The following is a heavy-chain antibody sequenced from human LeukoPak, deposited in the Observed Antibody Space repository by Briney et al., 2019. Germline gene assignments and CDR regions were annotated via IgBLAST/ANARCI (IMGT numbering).Heavy chain of an antibody. D-gene: IGHD3-22*01. J-gene: IGHJ4*02. Sequence: PSETLSLTCAVYGGSFSGYYWSWIRQPPGKGLEWIGEINHSGSTNYNPSLKSRVTISVDTSKNQFSLKLSSVTAADTAVYYCARGDDSSGLLDYWGQGTLVTVSS. CDR3: ARGDDSSGLLDY. V-gene: IGHV4-34*01. CDR1: GGSFSGYY. CDR2: INHSGST.